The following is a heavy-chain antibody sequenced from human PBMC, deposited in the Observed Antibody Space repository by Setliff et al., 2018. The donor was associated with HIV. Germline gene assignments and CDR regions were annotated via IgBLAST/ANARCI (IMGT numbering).Heavy chain of an antibody. CDR1: GGSSGSSNYY. D-gene: IGHD3-3*01. V-gene: IGHV4-39*01. Sequence: SETLSLTCTVSGGSISGGSSGSSNYYWGWIRQPPGKGLEWIASVHNSGSTYYNSSLKIRITISLDTSKNQLSLRLRSVTAADTAVYYCARATRTIFGVVYFDYWGQGTLVTVSS. CDR2: VHNSGST. J-gene: IGHJ4*02. CDR3: ARATRTIFGVVYFDY.